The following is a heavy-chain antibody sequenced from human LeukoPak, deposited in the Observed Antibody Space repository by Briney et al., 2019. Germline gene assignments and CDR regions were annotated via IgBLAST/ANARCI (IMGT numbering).Heavy chain of an antibody. CDR1: GGSISSYY. D-gene: IGHD3-10*01. CDR3: ARHKVVVRDYYFDY. CDR2: IYYSGST. J-gene: IGHJ4*02. V-gene: IGHV4-59*08. Sequence: SQTLSLTCTVSGGSISSYYWSWIRQPPGKGLEWIGYIYYSGSTNYNPSLKSRVTISVDTSKNQFSLKLSSVTAADTAVYYCARHKVVVRDYYFDYWGQGTLVTVSS.